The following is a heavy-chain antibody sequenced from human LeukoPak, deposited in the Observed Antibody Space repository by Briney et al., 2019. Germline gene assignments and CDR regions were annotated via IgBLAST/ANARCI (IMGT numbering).Heavy chain of an antibody. Sequence: SETLSLTCTVSGYSISSGYYWGWIRQPPGQGLEWIGSIYHSGSTYYNPSLKSRVTISVDTSKNQFSLKLSSVTAADTAVYYCARAEGYYSPYYFDYWGQGTLVTVSS. J-gene: IGHJ4*02. D-gene: IGHD2/OR15-2a*01. V-gene: IGHV4-38-2*02. CDR3: ARAEGYYSPYYFDY. CDR1: GYSISSGYY. CDR2: IYHSGST.